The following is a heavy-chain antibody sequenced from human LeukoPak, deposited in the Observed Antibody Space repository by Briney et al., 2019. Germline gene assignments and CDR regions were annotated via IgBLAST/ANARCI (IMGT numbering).Heavy chain of an antibody. CDR2: IYYSGST. V-gene: IGHV4-59*12. J-gene: IGHJ4*02. D-gene: IGHD3-22*01. CDR1: GGSISSYY. Sequence: SETLSLTCTVSGGSISSYYWSWIRQPPGKGLEWIGYIYYSGSTNYNPSLKSRVTISVDTSKNQFSLRLSSVTAADTAVYYCARRNYYDSTGYFDYWGQGTLVTVSS. CDR3: ARRNYYDSTGYFDY.